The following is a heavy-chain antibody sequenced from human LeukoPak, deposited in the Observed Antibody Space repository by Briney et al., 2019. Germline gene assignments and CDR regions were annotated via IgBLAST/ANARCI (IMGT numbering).Heavy chain of an antibody. CDR2: INHSGST. V-gene: IGHV4-34*01. CDR3: ARGFQYYYGSGSYYFDY. J-gene: IGHJ4*02. CDR1: GGSISSDH. Sequence: SETLSLTCTVSGGSISSDHWNWIRQPPGKGLEWIGEINHSGSTNYNPSLKSRVTISVDTSKNQFSLKLSSVTAADTAVYYCARGFQYYYGSGSYYFDYWGQGTLVTVSS. D-gene: IGHD3-10*01.